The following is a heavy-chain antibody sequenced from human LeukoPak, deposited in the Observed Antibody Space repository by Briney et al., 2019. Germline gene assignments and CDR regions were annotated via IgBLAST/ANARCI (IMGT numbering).Heavy chain of an antibody. CDR2: INHSEST. Sequence: SETLSLTCAVYGGSFSGYYWSWIRQPPGKGLEWIGEINHSESTNYNPSLKSRVTISVDTSKNQFSLKLSSVTAADTAVYYCARGPSLKRGYSYGYVDYWGQGTLVTVSS. V-gene: IGHV4-34*01. J-gene: IGHJ4*02. CDR1: GGSFSGYY. D-gene: IGHD5-18*01. CDR3: ARGPSLKRGYSYGYVDY.